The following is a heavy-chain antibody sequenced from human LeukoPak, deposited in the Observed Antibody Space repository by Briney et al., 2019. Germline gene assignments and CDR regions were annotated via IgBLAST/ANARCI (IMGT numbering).Heavy chain of an antibody. CDR2: LSYNGNT. V-gene: IGHV4-39*01. D-gene: IGHD3-9*01. CDR3: ARLPTGYPNWFDP. J-gene: IGHJ5*02. CDR1: GFTFSSYT. Sequence: GSLRLSCAASGFTFSSYTMNWVRQAPGKGLDWIGTLSYNGNTYYNPSFQSRVTISVDTSKNQFSLKVTSVTAADTAVYYCARLPTGYPNWFDPWGQGTLVTVSS.